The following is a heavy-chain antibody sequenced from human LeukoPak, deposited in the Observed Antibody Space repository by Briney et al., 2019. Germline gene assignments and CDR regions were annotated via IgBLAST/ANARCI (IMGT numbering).Heavy chain of an antibody. D-gene: IGHD6-19*01. Sequence: SETLSLTCTVSGGSISSYYWSWIRQPPGKRLEWIGHIYYSGSTYYNPSLKSRVSISVDTSKNQFSLKVSSVTAADTAVYYCARDVKSSGYNYYGMDVWGQGTTVTVSS. CDR2: IYYSGST. CDR1: GGSISSYY. J-gene: IGHJ6*02. CDR3: ARDVKSSGYNYYGMDV. V-gene: IGHV4-59*12.